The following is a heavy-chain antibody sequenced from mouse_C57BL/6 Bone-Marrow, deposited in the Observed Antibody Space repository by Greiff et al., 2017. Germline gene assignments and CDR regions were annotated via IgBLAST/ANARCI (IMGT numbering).Heavy chain of an antibody. V-gene: IGHV1-69*01. J-gene: IGHJ2*01. CDR2: IDPSDSYT. CDR3: ARMDYYGSFDY. Sequence: VQLQQPGAELVMPGASVKLSCKASGYTFTSYWMHWVKQRPGQGLEWIGEIDPSDSYTNYNQKFKGKSTLTVDKSSSTAYMQLSSLTSEDSAVYYCARMDYYGSFDYWGQGTTLTVSS. D-gene: IGHD1-1*01. CDR1: GYTFTSYW.